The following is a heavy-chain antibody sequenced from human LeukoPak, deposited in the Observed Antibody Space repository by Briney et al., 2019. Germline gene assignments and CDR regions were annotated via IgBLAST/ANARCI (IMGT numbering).Heavy chain of an antibody. Sequence: GASVKVSCKASGYTFTGYYMHWVRQAPGQGLEWMGWINPNSGNTGYAQKFQGRVTMTRNTSISTAYMELSSLRSEDTAVYYCAMLYSGSYPNWGQGTLVTVSS. CDR1: GYTFTGYY. J-gene: IGHJ4*02. CDR3: AMLYSGSYPN. D-gene: IGHD1-26*01. V-gene: IGHV1-8*02. CDR2: INPNSGNT.